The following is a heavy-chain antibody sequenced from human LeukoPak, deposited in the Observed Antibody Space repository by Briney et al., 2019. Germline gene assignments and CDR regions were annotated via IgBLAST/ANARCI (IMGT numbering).Heavy chain of an antibody. CDR1: GVSINTCY. D-gene: IGHD5-24*01. CDR2: IYISGSA. V-gene: IGHV4-4*07. CDR3: ARQIRRDGYSLFDY. Sequence: SETLSLTCTVSGVSINTCYWSWIRQPAGKGLEWIGRIYISGSANYNPSPKSRVTISVDTSKNQFSLKLSSVTAADTAVYYCARQIRRDGYSLFDYWSQGTLVTVSS. J-gene: IGHJ4*02.